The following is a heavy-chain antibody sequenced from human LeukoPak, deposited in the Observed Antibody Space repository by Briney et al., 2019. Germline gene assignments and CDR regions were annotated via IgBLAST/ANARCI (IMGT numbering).Heavy chain of an antibody. Sequence: PSETLSLTCTVSGGSISSSSYYWGWIRQPPGKGLEWIGSIYYSGSTYYNPSLKSRVTISVDTSKNQFSLKLSSVTAADTAVYYCARDVGRMHSSSWDDAFDIWGQGTMVTVSS. CDR1: GGSISSSSYY. V-gene: IGHV4-39*07. D-gene: IGHD6-13*01. CDR3: ARDVGRMHSSSWDDAFDI. J-gene: IGHJ3*02. CDR2: IYYSGST.